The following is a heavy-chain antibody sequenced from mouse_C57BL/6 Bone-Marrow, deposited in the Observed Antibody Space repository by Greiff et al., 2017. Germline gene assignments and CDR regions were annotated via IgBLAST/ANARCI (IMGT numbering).Heavy chain of an antibody. D-gene: IGHD2-3*01. J-gene: IGHJ3*01. Sequence: VQLQQPGAELVKPGASVKLSCKASGYTFTSYWMHWVKQRPGQGLEWIGMIHPNSGSTNYNEKFKSKATLTVDKSSSTAYMQLSSRTSEDSAVYYCARGGGWLPFAYWGQGTLVTVSA. CDR2: IHPNSGST. CDR1: GYTFTSYW. CDR3: ARGGGWLPFAY. V-gene: IGHV1-64*01.